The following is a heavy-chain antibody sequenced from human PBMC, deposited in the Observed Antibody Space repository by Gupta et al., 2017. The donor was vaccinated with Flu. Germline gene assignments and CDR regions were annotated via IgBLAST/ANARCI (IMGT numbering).Heavy chain of an antibody. CDR2: ISYDGSNK. D-gene: IGHD1-1*01. CDR1: GFTFSSYG. Sequence: QVQLVESGGGVVQPGRSLRLSCAASGFTFSSYGMHWVRQAPGKGLEWVAVISYDGSNKYYADSVKGRFTISRDNSKNTLYLQMNSLRAEDTAVYYCAKTLTTGTTEPDYWGQGTLVTVSS. V-gene: IGHV3-30*18. J-gene: IGHJ4*02. CDR3: AKTLTTGTTEPDY.